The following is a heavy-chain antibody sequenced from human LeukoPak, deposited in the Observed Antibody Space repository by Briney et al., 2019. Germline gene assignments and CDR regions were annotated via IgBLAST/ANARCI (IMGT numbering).Heavy chain of an antibody. CDR3: ARGSRQWLDSDAFDI. J-gene: IGHJ3*02. V-gene: IGHV4-39*07. D-gene: IGHD6-19*01. CDR1: GGSISSSSYY. Sequence: SETLSLTCTVSGGSISSSSYYWGWIRQPPGKGLEWIGGIYYSGSTYYNPSLKSRVTISVDTSKNQFSLKLSSVTAADTAVYYCARGSRQWLDSDAFDIWGQGTMVTVSS. CDR2: IYYSGST.